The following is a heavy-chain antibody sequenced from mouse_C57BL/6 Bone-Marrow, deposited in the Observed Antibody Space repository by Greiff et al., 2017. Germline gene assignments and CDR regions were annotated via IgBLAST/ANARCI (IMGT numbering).Heavy chain of an antibody. CDR3: TKTVITQEVAREGLCALDD. Sequence: QVQLQQSGAELVRPGASVTLSCKASGYTFTDYEMHWVKQTPVHGLEWIGAIDPETGGTAYNQKFKGKAILTADKSSSTAYMELRSLTSEDSAGYSWTKTVITQEVAREGLCALDDWGQGTTVTVSS. D-gene: IGHD1-1*01. V-gene: IGHV1-15*01. J-gene: IGHJ4*01. CDR2: IDPETGGT. CDR1: GYTFTDYE.